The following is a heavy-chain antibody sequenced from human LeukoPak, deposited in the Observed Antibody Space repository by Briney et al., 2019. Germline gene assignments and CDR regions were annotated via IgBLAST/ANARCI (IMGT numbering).Heavy chain of an antibody. Sequence: GGALRLSCAAPGFTFRDYWMSSVRQAPGKGLGWVATIKTDGTEAYYMASVKGRFNISRDNAKNALYLQMSSVRTEDTAVYYCARDYDFWSGYFDWWGQGTRVTVSS. CDR3: ARDYDFWSGYFDW. D-gene: IGHD3-3*01. CDR2: IKTDGTEA. J-gene: IGHJ4*02. V-gene: IGHV3-7*05. CDR1: GFTFRDYW.